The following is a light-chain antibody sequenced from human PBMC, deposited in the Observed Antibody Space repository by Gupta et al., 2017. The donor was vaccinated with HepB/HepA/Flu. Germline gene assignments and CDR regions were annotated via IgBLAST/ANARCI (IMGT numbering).Light chain of an antibody. CDR2: DVT. CDR3: CSHVGSVV. V-gene: IGLV2-11*01. Sequence: QSALTQPRAVSGSRGQSVTIPCTGTRSDVGNYNYASWYQHHPGKAPKLMIYDVTKRPSGVPDRFSGSKSGKTASLTISRLQAEDEADYYCCSHVGSVVFGGGTKLTVL. CDR1: RSDVGNYNY. J-gene: IGLJ2*01.